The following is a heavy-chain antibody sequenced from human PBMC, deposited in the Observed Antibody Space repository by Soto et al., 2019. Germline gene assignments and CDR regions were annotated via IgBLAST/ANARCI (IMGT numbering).Heavy chain of an antibody. CDR1: GFSFNNNG. Sequence: QAQLVESGGGVVQPGRSLRLSCAASGFSFNNNGMHWVRQAPGKRLEWVAVISYDGGTEYYADSVKGRFTISRDNSRKTLYLQMKSLRTEATAIYYCAKNGWAETATVTHWSFDLWGRGILVAVSS. V-gene: IGHV3-30*18. D-gene: IGHD4-17*01. J-gene: IGHJ2*01. CDR2: ISYDGGTE. CDR3: AKNGWAETATVTHWSFDL.